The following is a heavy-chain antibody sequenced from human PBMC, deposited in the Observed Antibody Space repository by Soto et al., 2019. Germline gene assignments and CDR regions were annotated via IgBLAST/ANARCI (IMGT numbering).Heavy chain of an antibody. V-gene: IGHV4-59*01. J-gene: IGHJ6*04. CDR2: IYYSGST. CDR1: GGSISSYY. Sequence: SETLSLTCTVSGGSISSYYWSWIRQPPGKGLEWIGYIYYSGSTNYNPSLKSRVTISVDTSKNQFSLKLSSVTAADTAVYYCARDRLRFLDVWGKGTTVTVSS. D-gene: IGHD3-3*01. CDR3: ARDRLRFLDV.